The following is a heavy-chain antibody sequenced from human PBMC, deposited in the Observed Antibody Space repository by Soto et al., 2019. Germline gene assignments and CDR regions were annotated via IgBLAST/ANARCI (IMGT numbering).Heavy chain of an antibody. CDR1: GFSLSTRAVG. D-gene: IGHD3-16*01. J-gene: IGHJ3*02. Sequence: SGPTLVNPTQTLTLTCTFSGFSLSTRAVGVGWIRQPPGKALEWLALIYWNDDKRYSPSLNNRLTITKDTSKNHVGLTMSNMDPVDTATYYCANRHDLRSFDIWGQGTMVTVSS. CDR2: IYWNDDK. CDR3: ANRHDLRSFDI. V-gene: IGHV2-5*01.